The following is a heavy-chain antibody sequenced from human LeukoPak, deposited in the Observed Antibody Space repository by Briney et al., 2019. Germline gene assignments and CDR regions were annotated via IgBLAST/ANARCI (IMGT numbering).Heavy chain of an antibody. CDR2: INAGNGNT. V-gene: IGHV1-3*01. CDR3: ARPSIAAAGISFDY. D-gene: IGHD6-13*01. Sequence: GASVKVSCKASGYTFTIYAMHWVRQAPGQRMEWMGWINAGNGNTKYSQKFQGRVTITRDTSASTAYMELSSLRSEDTAVYYCARPSIAAAGISFDYWGQGTLVTVSS. J-gene: IGHJ4*02. CDR1: GYTFTIYA.